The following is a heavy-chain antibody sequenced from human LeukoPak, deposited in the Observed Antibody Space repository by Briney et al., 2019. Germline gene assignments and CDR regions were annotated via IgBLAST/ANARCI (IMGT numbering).Heavy chain of an antibody. CDR1: AYTYTNYV. J-gene: IGHJ5*02. CDR3: ARYNLRGVEAGFDP. Sequence: GASVKVSCKASAYTYTNYVISGVQQAPGQGLEWVGWISAYNGDTNYSQKLQGRVTLTTDTSTSTAYMELRSLRSDDTAVYFCARYNLRGVEAGFDPWCQGTLVTVSS. CDR2: ISAYNGDT. D-gene: IGHD1-14*01. V-gene: IGHV1-18*01.